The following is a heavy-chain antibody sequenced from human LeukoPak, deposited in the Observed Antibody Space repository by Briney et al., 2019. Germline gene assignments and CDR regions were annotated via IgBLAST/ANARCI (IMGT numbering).Heavy chain of an antibody. CDR2: IHPADSDT. V-gene: IGHV5-51*01. CDR3: ARHVGIVVVPDRYFDL. D-gene: IGHD3-22*01. CDR1: GYSFTSYW. Sequence: GESLKISCQGSGYSFTSYWIGWVRQIPGKGLEWMGIIHPADSDTRYSPSFQGQVTISADKSISTAYLQWSSLKASDTAMYYCARHVGIVVVPDRYFDLWGRGTLVTVSS. J-gene: IGHJ2*01.